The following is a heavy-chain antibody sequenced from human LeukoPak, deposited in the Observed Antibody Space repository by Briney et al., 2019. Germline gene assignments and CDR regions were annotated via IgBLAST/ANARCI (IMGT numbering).Heavy chain of an antibody. CDR2: INPNSGGT. CDR1: GYTFTSYG. V-gene: IGHV1-2*02. J-gene: IGHJ1*01. CDR3: AREAHGYCSSTSCYRGYFQH. Sequence: ASVKVSCKASGYTFTSYGISWVRQAPGQGLEWMGWINPNSGGTNYAQKFQGRVTMTRDTSISTAYMELSRLRSDDTAVYYCAREAHGYCSSTSCYRGYFQHWGQGTLVTVSS. D-gene: IGHD2-2*02.